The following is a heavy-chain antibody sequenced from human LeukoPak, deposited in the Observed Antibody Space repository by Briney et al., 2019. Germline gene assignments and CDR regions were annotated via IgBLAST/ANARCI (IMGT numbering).Heavy chain of an antibody. J-gene: IGHJ4*02. CDR3: ARQMTPHGNFDY. D-gene: IGHD1-26*01. CDR1: GFTFSSNW. CDR2: INEDGSTT. Sequence: GGSLRLSCAASGFTFSSNWMHWVRQAPGKGLVWVSRINEDGSTTNYADSVKGRSTIFRDNAKNTLYLQMNSLRAEDTAVYYCARQMTPHGNFDYWGQGTLVTVSS. V-gene: IGHV3-74*01.